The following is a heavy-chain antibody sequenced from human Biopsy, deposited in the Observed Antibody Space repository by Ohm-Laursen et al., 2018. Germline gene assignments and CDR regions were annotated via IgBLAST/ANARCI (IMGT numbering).Heavy chain of an antibody. J-gene: IGHJ6*02. Sequence: SLRLSCSASGFTFDDYTMHWVRQIPGKGLEWVSLISWDGGRTYYADSVRGRFTISRDNAKNCLYLQMNSLRTQDTALYYCARDGGVSYFGLDVWGLGTTATVSS. V-gene: IGHV3-43*01. CDR1: GFTFDDYT. CDR2: ISWDGGRT. CDR3: ARDGGVSYFGLDV. D-gene: IGHD3-16*01.